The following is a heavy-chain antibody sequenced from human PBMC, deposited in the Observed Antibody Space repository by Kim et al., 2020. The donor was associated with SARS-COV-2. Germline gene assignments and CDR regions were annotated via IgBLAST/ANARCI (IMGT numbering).Heavy chain of an antibody. CDR3: ARDLWGLDIVVVPAAPAFDI. V-gene: IGHV3-21*01. J-gene: IGHJ3*02. Sequence: GGSLRLSCAASGFTFSSYSMNWVRQAPGKGLEWVSSISSSSSYIYYADSVKGRFTISRDNAKNSLYLQMNSLRAEDTAVYYCARDLWGLDIVVVPAAPAFDIWGQGTMVTVSS. D-gene: IGHD2-2*01. CDR2: ISSSSSYI. CDR1: GFTFSSYS.